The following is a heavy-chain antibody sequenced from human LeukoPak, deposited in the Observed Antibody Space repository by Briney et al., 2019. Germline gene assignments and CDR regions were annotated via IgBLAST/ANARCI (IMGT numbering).Heavy chain of an antibody. CDR1: GGSISSGSYY. V-gene: IGHV4-61*02. CDR3: ASGWDYDYVWGSYRY. J-gene: IGHJ4*02. CDR2: IYTSGST. Sequence: SQTLSLTCTVSGGSISSGSYYWSWIRQPAGKGLEWIGRIYTSGSTNYNPSLKSRVTISVDTSKNQFSLKLSSVTAADTAVYYCASGWDYDYVWGSYRYWGQGTLVTVSS. D-gene: IGHD3-16*02.